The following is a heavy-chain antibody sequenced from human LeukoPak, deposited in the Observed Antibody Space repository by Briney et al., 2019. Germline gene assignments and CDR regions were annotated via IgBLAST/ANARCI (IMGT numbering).Heavy chain of an antibody. CDR3: ARGPSKDYGDYFDY. CDR2: IYYSGST. Sequence: SETLSLTCTVSGASISSTSYYWRCIRQPPGKGLEWVGCIYYSGSTYYNPSLKNRVTISVDTSKNQFSLKLSSVTAADTAVYYCARGPSKDYGDYFDYWGQGTLVTVSS. D-gene: IGHD4-17*01. CDR1: GASISSTSYY. J-gene: IGHJ4*02. V-gene: IGHV4-39*01.